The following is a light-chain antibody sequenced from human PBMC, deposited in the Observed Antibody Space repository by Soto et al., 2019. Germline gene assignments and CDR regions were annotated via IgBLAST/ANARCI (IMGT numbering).Light chain of an antibody. CDR1: SSDIGGYNH. J-gene: IGLJ3*02. CDR2: DVD. CDR3: CAYTARTTLSWV. V-gene: IGLV2-14*03. Sequence: QSALTQPTSVSGSPGQSITISCTGVSSDIGGYNHVSWYQQHPGNVPRLIIYDVDNRPLGISNRFSGSQSGNTASLSISGLQDEDEADYYCCAYTARTTLSWVFGGGPKVTVL.